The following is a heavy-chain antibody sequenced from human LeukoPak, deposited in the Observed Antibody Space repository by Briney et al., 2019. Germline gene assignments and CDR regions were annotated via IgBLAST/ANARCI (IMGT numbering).Heavy chain of an antibody. CDR2: INPGGGST. CDR3: ARGPRYSFY. CDR1: GYTFSNYY. D-gene: IGHD6-13*01. V-gene: IGHV1-46*01. J-gene: IGHJ4*02. Sequence: ASVKVSCKTSGYTFSNYYIHWVRQAPGQRLEWMGIINPGGGSTSYAQKFQDRVTMTGDTSTSIVYMELSSLTSEDTAVYYCARGPRYSFYWGQGTLVSVSS.